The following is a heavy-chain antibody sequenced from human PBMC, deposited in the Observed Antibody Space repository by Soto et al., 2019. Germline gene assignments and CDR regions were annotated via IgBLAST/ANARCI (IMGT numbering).Heavy chain of an antibody. V-gene: IGHV1-46*01. J-gene: IGHJ1*01. CDR1: GYTFTSYY. Sequence: ASVKVSCKASGYTFTSYYMHWVRQAPGQRLEWMGIINPSGGSTSYAQKFQGRVTMTRDTSTSTVYMELSSLRSEDTAVYYCARQDIVVVVAATAEYFQHWGQGTLVTVSS. CDR3: ARQDIVVVVAATAEYFQH. CDR2: INPSGGST. D-gene: IGHD2-15*01.